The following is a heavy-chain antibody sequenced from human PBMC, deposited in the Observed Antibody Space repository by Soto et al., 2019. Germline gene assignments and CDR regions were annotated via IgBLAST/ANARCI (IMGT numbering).Heavy chain of an antibody. Sequence: EVQLLESGGGLVQPGGSLRLSCAASGFTFSSYAMSWVRQAPGKGLEWVSAISGSGGSTYYADSVKGRFTISRDNSKNTLYLQINSLRAEDTAVYYCAKDVHSSSSYFDYWGQGTLVTVSS. CDR2: ISGSGGST. J-gene: IGHJ4*02. V-gene: IGHV3-23*01. CDR1: GFTFSSYA. CDR3: AKDVHSSSSYFDY. D-gene: IGHD6-6*01.